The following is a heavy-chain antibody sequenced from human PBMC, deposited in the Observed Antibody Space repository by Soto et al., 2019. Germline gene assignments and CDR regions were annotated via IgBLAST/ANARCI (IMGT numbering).Heavy chain of an antibody. CDR1: GGSISSSSYY. CDR2: IYYSGST. CDR3: AKPGYSSSLHRNFDS. V-gene: IGHV4-39*01. Sequence: PSETLSLTCTVSGGSISSSSYYWGWIRQPPGKGLEWIGSIYYSGSTYYNPSLKSRVTISVDTSKNQFSLKLSSVTAADTAVYYCAKPGYSSSLHRNFDSWGQGTLVTVSS. D-gene: IGHD6-13*01. J-gene: IGHJ4*02.